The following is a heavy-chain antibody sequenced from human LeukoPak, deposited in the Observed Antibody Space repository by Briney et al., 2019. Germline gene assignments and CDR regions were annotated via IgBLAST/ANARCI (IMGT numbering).Heavy chain of an antibody. V-gene: IGHV4-59*08. Sequence: PSETLSLTCTVSGGSISSYYWSWIRQPPGKGLEWIGYIFYSGSTNYNPSLKSRVTISVDTSKNQFSLKLSSVTAADTAVYCCARLSVVPAAMQFYYYYHMDVWGKGTTVTVSS. CDR1: GGSISSYY. CDR2: IFYSGST. CDR3: ARLSVVPAAMQFYYYYHMDV. D-gene: IGHD2-2*01. J-gene: IGHJ6*03.